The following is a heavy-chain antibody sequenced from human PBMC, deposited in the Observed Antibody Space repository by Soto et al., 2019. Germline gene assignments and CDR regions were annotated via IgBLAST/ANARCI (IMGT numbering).Heavy chain of an antibody. CDR3: ARDCGGRGNGGMDV. Sequence: QVQLVQSGAEVKKPGSSVKVSRKASGGTFSSYAISWVRQAPGQGLEWMGGIIPIFGTANYAQKFQGRVTVTADESTRTAYMEMSSRRSEDTAVYYWARDCGGRGNGGMDVWGQGTTVTVSS. CDR1: GGTFSSYA. V-gene: IGHV1-69*12. CDR2: IIPIFGTA. D-gene: IGHD1-1*01. J-gene: IGHJ6*02.